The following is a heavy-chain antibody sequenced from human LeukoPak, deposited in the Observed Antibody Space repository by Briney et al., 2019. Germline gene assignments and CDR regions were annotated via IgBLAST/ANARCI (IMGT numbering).Heavy chain of an antibody. Sequence: GGSLSLSCAASGFTFSDYYMSWVRQAPGKGLEWVSYISSSSSYTNYADSVKGRFTISRDNAKNSLYLQMNSLRAEDTAVYYCARDRGHDFTYYFDYWGQGTLVTVSS. CDR3: ARDRGHDFTYYFDY. V-gene: IGHV3-11*06. J-gene: IGHJ4*02. D-gene: IGHD3-3*01. CDR2: ISSSSSYT. CDR1: GFTFSDYY.